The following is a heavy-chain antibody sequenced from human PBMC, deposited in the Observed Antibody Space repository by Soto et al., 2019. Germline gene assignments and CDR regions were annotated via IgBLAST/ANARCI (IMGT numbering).Heavy chain of an antibody. Sequence: PGGSLRLSCAGSGFTFSSYAMSWVLQAPGKGLEWVSGIRGSGGITYYADSVKGRLTISRDNSKNTLYLQMNSLRPEDTAVYYCVRANSGYGNFDSWGQGTLVTVSS. CDR3: VRANSGYGNFDS. V-gene: IGHV3-23*01. J-gene: IGHJ4*02. CDR2: IRGSGGIT. D-gene: IGHD5-12*01. CDR1: GFTFSSYA.